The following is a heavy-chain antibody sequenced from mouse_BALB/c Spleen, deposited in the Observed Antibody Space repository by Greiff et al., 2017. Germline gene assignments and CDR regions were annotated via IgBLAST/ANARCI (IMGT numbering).Heavy chain of an antibody. D-gene: IGHD2-1*01. CDR3: AREYYGNPYAMDY. CDR1: GYAFTNYL. J-gene: IGHJ4*01. CDR2: INPGSGGT. Sequence: QVQLQQSGAELVRPGTSVKVSCKASGYAFTNYLIEWVKQRPGQGLEWIGVINPGSGGTNYNEKFKGKATLTADKSSSTAYMQLSSLTSDDSAVYFCAREYYGNPYAMDYWGQGTSVTVSS. V-gene: IGHV1-54*01.